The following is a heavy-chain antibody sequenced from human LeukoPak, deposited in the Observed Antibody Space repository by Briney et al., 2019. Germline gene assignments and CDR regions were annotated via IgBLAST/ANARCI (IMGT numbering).Heavy chain of an antibody. J-gene: IGHJ4*02. CDR3: ARPRYYYDGDDY. CDR2: IYYSGST. V-gene: IGHV4-39*01. Sequence: SETLSLTCTVSGGSISSSSYYWGWIRQPPGKGLEWIGSIYYSGSTYYNPSLKSRVTISVDTSKNQFSLKLSSVTAADTAVYYCARPRYYYDGDDYWGRGTLVTVSS. D-gene: IGHD3-22*01. CDR1: GGSISSSSYY.